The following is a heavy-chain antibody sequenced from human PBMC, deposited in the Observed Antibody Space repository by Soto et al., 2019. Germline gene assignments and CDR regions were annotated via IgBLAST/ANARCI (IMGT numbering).Heavy chain of an antibody. CDR1: GGTFSSYA. V-gene: IGHV1-69*13. J-gene: IGHJ4*02. Sequence: GASVKVSCKASGGTFSSYAISWLRQAPGQGLEWMGGIIPIFGTANYAQKFQGRVTITADESTSTAYMELSSLRSEDTAVYYCARVTDGYNYYYFDYWGQGTLVTVSS. D-gene: IGHD5-12*01. CDR2: IIPIFGTA. CDR3: ARVTDGYNYYYFDY.